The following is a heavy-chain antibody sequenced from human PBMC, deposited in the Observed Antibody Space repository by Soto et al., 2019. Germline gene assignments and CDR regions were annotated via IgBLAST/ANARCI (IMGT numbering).Heavy chain of an antibody. CDR1: GFTFSSYA. J-gene: IGHJ4*02. D-gene: IGHD2-2*01. CDR3: AKGLCKGYCSSTSRVIN. Sequence: GGSLRLSCAASGFTFSSYAMSWVRQAPGKGLEWVSAISGSGGSTYYADSVKGRFTISRDNSKNTLYLQMNSLRAEDTAVYYCAKGLCKGYCSSTSRVINWGQGTLVTVSS. V-gene: IGHV3-23*01. CDR2: ISGSGGST.